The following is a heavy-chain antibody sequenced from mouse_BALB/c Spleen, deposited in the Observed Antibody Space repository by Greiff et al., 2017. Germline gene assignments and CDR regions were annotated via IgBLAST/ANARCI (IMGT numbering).Heavy chain of an antibody. CDR3: ARGGFITTVVATGYFDY. CDR1: GYTFTSYV. V-gene: IGHV1-14*01. Sequence: EVQLQQSGPELVKPGASVKMSCKASGYTFTSYVMHWVKQKPGQGLEWIGYINPYNDGTKYNEKFKGKATPTSDKSSSTAYMALSSLTSEDSAVYYCARGGFITTVVATGYFDYWGQGTTLTVSS. D-gene: IGHD1-1*01. CDR2: INPYNDGT. J-gene: IGHJ2*01.